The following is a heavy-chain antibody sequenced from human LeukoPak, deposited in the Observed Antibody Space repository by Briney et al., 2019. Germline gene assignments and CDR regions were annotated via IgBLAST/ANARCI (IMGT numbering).Heavy chain of an antibody. CDR2: ISSSSYI. D-gene: IGHD6-19*01. J-gene: IGHJ5*02. CDR1: GFTFSSYS. CDR3: VRESAYDSGWVTRWFDP. V-gene: IGHV3-21*01. Sequence: GGSLRLSCAASGFTFSSYSMNWVRQAPGKGLEWVSSISSSSYIYYADSVKGRFTISRDNAKNSLYLQMNSLRAEDTAVYYCVRESAYDSGWVTRWFDPWGQGTLVTVSS.